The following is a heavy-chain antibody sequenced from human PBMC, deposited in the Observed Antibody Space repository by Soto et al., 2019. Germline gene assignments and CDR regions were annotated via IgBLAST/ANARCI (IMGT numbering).Heavy chain of an antibody. D-gene: IGHD7-27*01. CDR1: GFTFSSYT. V-gene: IGHV3-23*01. CDR3: AKGWGDY. CDR2: ISSSGGST. Sequence: EVPLLESGGGLVQPGGSLRLSCAASGFTFSSYTMSWVRQGPGKGLEWVSGISSSGGSTVYADSVKGRFTISRDNFKNTLYLQMISLRAEDTAVYYCAKGWGDYWGQGTPVTVSS. J-gene: IGHJ4*02.